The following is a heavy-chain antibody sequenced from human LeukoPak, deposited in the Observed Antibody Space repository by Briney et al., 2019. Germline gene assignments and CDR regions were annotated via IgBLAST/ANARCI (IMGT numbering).Heavy chain of an antibody. D-gene: IGHD6-13*01. J-gene: IGHJ4*02. V-gene: IGHV3-74*01. Sequence: GGSLRLSCAASGFTFSSYWMHWVRQAPGKGLVWVSRINSDGSSTSYADSVKGRFTISRDNAKNTLYLQMNSLRAEDTAVYYCARGGSSWYPYFDYWGQGTLVTVSS. CDR3: ARGGSSWYPYFDY. CDR1: GFTFSSYW. CDR2: INSDGSST.